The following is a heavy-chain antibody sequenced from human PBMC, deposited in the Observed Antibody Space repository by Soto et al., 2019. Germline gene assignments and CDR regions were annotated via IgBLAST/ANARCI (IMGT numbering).Heavy chain of an antibody. Sequence: QAGGSLRLSCAASGFTFSSYAMSWVRQAPGKGLEWVSAISGSGGSTYYADSVKGRFTIPRDNSKNTLYLQMNSLRAEDTAVYYCAKGSRSGYYSAHFDYWGQGTLVTVSS. CDR3: AKGSRSGYYSAHFDY. CDR1: GFTFSSYA. J-gene: IGHJ4*02. V-gene: IGHV3-23*01. D-gene: IGHD3-22*01. CDR2: ISGSGGST.